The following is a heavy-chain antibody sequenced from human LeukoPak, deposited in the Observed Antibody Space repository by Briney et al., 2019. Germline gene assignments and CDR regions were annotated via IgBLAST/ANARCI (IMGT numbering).Heavy chain of an antibody. V-gene: IGHV4-4*09. J-gene: IGHJ3*02. D-gene: IGHD2-21*01. CDR3: ASNMRVISAFDI. CDR1: DYSIGGYY. CDR2: SYIRGST. Sequence: SETLSLTCTVSDYSIGGYYWSWIRQSPGKGLEWIGYSYIRGSTKYNPSLKSRVTISVDTSYNQVSLRLRSVTAADTAVYYCASNMRVISAFDIWGHGTMVTVSS.